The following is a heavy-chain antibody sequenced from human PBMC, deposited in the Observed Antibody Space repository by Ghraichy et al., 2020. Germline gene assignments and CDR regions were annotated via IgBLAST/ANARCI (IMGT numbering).Heavy chain of an antibody. D-gene: IGHD2-15*01. CDR1: GFPFSTYA. V-gene: IGHV3-74*01. CDR3: VRDGHRWNFDL. J-gene: IGHJ4*02. Sequence: GESLNISCAASGFPFSTYAMSWVRQAPGKGLEWVSRIKTDGTSTDYADSVKGRFTISRDNAKNTLFLQMNSLRAEDAAVYYCVRDGHRWNFDLWGQGILVTVSS. CDR2: IKTDGTST.